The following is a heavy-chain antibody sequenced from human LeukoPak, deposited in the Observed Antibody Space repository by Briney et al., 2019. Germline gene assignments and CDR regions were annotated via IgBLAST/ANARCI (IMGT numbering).Heavy chain of an antibody. J-gene: IGHJ4*02. Sequence: GASVKVSCKASGGTFSSYAISWVRQAPGQGLEWMGRIIPILGIANYAQKFQGRVTITADKSTSTAYMELSSLRSEDTAVYYCARERIVVVPAAMDYWGQGTLVTVSS. CDR1: GGTFSSYA. CDR3: ARERIVVVPAAMDY. D-gene: IGHD2-2*01. V-gene: IGHV1-69*04. CDR2: IIPILGIA.